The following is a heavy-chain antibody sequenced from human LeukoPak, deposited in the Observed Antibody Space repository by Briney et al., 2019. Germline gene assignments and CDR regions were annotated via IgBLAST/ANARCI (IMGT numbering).Heavy chain of an antibody. Sequence: PSETLSLTCTVSGGSISSYYWSWIRQPPREGLEWIGSIYYSGSTYYNPSLKSRVTISVDTSKNQFSLKLSSVTAADTAVYYCARYSSSWYGTFDYWGQGTLVTVSS. CDR2: IYYSGST. CDR1: GGSISSYY. CDR3: ARYSSSWYGTFDY. J-gene: IGHJ4*02. D-gene: IGHD6-13*01. V-gene: IGHV4-39*07.